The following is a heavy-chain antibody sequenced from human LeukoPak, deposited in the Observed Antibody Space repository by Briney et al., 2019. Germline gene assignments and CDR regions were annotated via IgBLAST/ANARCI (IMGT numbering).Heavy chain of an antibody. D-gene: IGHD6-13*01. CDR1: GYTFTGYY. J-gene: IGHJ4*02. Sequence: GASVKVSCKASGYTFTGYYMHWVRQAPGQGLEWMGIINPSGGSTSYAQKFQGRVTMTRDTSTSTVYMELSSLRSEDTAVYYCARPPSVGQLVPGVVWEYWGQGTLVTVSS. V-gene: IGHV1-46*03. CDR3: ARPPSVGQLVPGVVWEY. CDR2: INPSGGST.